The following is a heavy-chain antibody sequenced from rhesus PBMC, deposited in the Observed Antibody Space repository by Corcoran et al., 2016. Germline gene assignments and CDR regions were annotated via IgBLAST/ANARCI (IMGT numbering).Heavy chain of an antibody. CDR2: INGNSGST. CDR1: GGSFSSYW. CDR3: ARYIATAFGY. D-gene: IGHD6-25*01. J-gene: IGHJ4*01. V-gene: IGHV4-80*01. Sequence: QVQLQESGPGLVKPSETLSLTCAVSGGSFSSYWWSWLRQPPGKGLEWIGEINGNSGSTNYNPSLKSRVTISKDASKNQFSLKLSAVTAADTAVYYCARYIATAFGYWGQGVLVTVSS.